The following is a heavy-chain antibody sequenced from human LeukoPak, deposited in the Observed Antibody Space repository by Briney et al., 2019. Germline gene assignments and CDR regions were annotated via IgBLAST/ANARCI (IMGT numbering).Heavy chain of an antibody. D-gene: IGHD4/OR15-4a*01. Sequence: PGGSLRLSCAASGFTFSSYTMNWVRQAPGGGLEWLSYISSSISIIYHADSVKGRFTISRDNTKNSLYLQMNSLRDEDTAVYYCASQDYGFENWGQGTLVTVSS. CDR3: ASQDYGFEN. V-gene: IGHV3-48*02. J-gene: IGHJ4*02. CDR2: ISSSISII. CDR1: GFTFSSYT.